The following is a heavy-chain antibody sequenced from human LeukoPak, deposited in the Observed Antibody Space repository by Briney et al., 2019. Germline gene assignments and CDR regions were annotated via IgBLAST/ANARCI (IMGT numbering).Heavy chain of an antibody. J-gene: IGHJ5*02. Sequence: PSETLSLTCAVYGGSFSGYYWSWIRQPPGKGLEWIGEINHSGSTNYNPSLKSRVTISVDTSKNQFSLKLSSVTAADTAVYYCARRYSSGWYGGEWFDPWGQGTLVTVSS. CDR3: ARRYSSGWYGGEWFDP. CDR1: GGSFSGYY. V-gene: IGHV4-34*01. D-gene: IGHD6-19*01. CDR2: INHSGST.